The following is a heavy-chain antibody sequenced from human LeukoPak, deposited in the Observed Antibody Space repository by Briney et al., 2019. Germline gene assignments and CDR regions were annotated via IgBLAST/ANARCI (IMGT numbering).Heavy chain of an antibody. CDR1: GFIFSSYD. Sequence: QAGGSLRLSXVGSGFIFSSYDMGWVRQAPGKGLEWVSSISRAGDRTYYEDSVKGRFTFSRDNSRNTMYLQMNSLRAEDTAVYYCARGESFAFDVWGQGTVVTVSS. J-gene: IGHJ3*01. V-gene: IGHV3-23*01. CDR2: ISRAGDRT. CDR3: ARGESFAFDV.